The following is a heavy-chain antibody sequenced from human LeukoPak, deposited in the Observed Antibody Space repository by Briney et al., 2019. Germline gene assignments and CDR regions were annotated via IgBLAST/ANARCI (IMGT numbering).Heavy chain of an antibody. J-gene: IGHJ4*02. CDR3: ARAGNYYDSSGYRPFDY. D-gene: IGHD3-22*01. V-gene: IGHV4-34*01. Sequence: SETLSLTCAVYGGSFSGYYWSWIRQPPGKGLEWIGEINHSGSTNYNPSLKSRVTISVDTSKNQFSLKLSSVTAADTAAYYCARAGNYYDSSGYRPFDYWGQGTLVTVSS. CDR2: INHSGST. CDR1: GGSFSGYY.